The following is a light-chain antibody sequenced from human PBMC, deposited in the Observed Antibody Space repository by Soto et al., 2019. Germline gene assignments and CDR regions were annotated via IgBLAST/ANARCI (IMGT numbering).Light chain of an antibody. CDR3: QQRSNWPRGYT. CDR1: QSISSY. V-gene: IGKV3-11*01. Sequence: EIVLTQSPATLSLSPGERATLSCRASQSISSYLAWYQQKPGQAPRLLIYDASNRATGIPARFSGSGSGTDFTLTISSLEPEAFALYYCQQRSNWPRGYTFGQGTKLEIK. CDR2: DAS. J-gene: IGKJ2*01.